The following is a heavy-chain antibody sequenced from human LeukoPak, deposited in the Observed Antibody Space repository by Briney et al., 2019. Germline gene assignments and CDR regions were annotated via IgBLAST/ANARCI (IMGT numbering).Heavy chain of an antibody. V-gene: IGHV3-33*01. CDR1: GFTFGNYG. D-gene: IGHD4-17*01. CDR3: ARDPSTVLGFYYGVDV. J-gene: IGHJ6*02. CDR2: IWYDGSKK. Sequence: GGSLRLSCAASGFTFGNYGFHWVRQAPGKGLEWVAVIWYDGSKKYYADSVKGRFTISREDSKNTLYLQMNSLRAEDTAVYYCARDPSTVLGFYYGVDVWGQGTTVTVSS.